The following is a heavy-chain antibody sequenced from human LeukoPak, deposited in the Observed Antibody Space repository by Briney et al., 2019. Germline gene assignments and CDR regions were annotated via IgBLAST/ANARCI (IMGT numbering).Heavy chain of an antibody. J-gene: IGHJ4*02. D-gene: IGHD3-22*01. V-gene: IGHV1-69*05. CDR3: ASADSSGYPTSTYYFDY. CDR1: GGTFSSYA. CDR2: IIPIFGTA. Sequence: SVKVSCKASGGTFSSYAISWVRQAPGQGLEWMGRIIPIFGTANYAQKFQGRVTITTDESTSTAYMELSSLRSEDTAVYYCASADSSGYPTSTYYFDYWGQGTLVTLSS.